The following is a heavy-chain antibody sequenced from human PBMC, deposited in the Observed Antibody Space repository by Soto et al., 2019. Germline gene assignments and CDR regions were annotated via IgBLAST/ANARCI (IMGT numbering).Heavy chain of an antibody. D-gene: IGHD2-8*01. CDR1: GFTFSSYD. Sequence: GGSLRLSCAASGFTFSSYDMHWVRQATGKGLEWVSAIGTAGDTYYPGSVKGRFTISRENAKNSLYLQMNSLRAGDTAVYYCARGYCTNGVCWGGYYGMDVWDQGTTVTVSS. V-gene: IGHV3-13*01. CDR2: IGTAGDT. J-gene: IGHJ6*02. CDR3: ARGYCTNGVCWGGYYGMDV.